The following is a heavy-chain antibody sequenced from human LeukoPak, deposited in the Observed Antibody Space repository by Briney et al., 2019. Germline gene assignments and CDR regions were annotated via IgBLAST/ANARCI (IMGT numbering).Heavy chain of an antibody. CDR2: IFYSGST. J-gene: IGHJ4*02. CDR3: ARAGYGDSDFDY. Sequence: SETLSLTCTVSGGSISTSNYYWGWIRQPPGKGLEWIGNIFYSGSTYYGPSLKSRLTISLDTSRNQFSLKLNSVTAADTAVYYCARAGYGDSDFDYWGQGTLVTVSS. D-gene: IGHD4-17*01. V-gene: IGHV4-39*07. CDR1: GGSISTSNYY.